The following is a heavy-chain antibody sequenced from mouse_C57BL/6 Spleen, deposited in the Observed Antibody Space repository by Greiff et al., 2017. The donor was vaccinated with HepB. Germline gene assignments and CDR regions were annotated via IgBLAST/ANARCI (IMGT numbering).Heavy chain of an antibody. CDR3: AREEALLLGPFDY. J-gene: IGHJ2*01. D-gene: IGHD1-1*01. CDR2: IYPGDGDT. V-gene: IGHV1-82*01. Sequence: QVQLQQSGPELVKPGASVKISCKASGYAFSSSWMNWVKQRPGKGLEWIGRIYPGDGDTNYNGKFKGKATLTADKSSSTAYMQLSSLTSEDSAVYFCAREEALLLGPFDYWGQGTTLTVSS. CDR1: GYAFSSSW.